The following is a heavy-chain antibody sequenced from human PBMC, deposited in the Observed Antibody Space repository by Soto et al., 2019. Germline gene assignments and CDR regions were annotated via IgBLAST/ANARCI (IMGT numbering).Heavy chain of an antibody. Sequence: QVQLVESGGGVVQPGRSLRLSCAVSGFSLSSYGMHWVRQAPGKGLEWVALIWYDENNKYYADSVKGRFTISRDNSKNTLDRQMSSLRAEDTAVYYWARVAGTGFVNYFDYWGQGTLVTVSS. CDR2: IWYDENNK. CDR1: GFSLSSYG. CDR3: ARVAGTGFVNYFDY. V-gene: IGHV3-33*01. J-gene: IGHJ4*02. D-gene: IGHD1-26*01.